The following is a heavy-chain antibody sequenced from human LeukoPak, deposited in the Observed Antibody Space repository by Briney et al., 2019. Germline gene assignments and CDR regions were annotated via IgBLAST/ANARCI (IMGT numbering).Heavy chain of an antibody. CDR3: AKYLMGRKDKYFDY. V-gene: IGHV3-64*01. CDR2: ISSNGGST. D-gene: IGHD2-15*01. J-gene: IGHJ4*02. Sequence: PGGSLTLSCAASGFTFSSYAMHWVRQAPGKGLEYVSAISSNGGSTYYANSVKGRFTISRDNSKNTLYLQMNSLRAEDTAVYYCAKYLMGRKDKYFDYWGQGTLVTVSS. CDR1: GFTFSSYA.